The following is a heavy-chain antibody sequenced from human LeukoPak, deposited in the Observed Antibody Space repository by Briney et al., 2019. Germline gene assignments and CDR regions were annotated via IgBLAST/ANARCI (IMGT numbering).Heavy chain of an antibody. Sequence: ASVTVSCKASGYTFSDYYMHWVRQATGQGLEWMGWMNPNSGNTGYAQKFQGRVTMTRNTSISTAYMELSSLRSEDTAVYYCARVLLWFGELSTGFDPWGQGTLVTVSS. J-gene: IGHJ5*02. CDR2: MNPNSGNT. V-gene: IGHV1-8*02. CDR3: ARVLLWFGELSTGFDP. D-gene: IGHD3-10*01. CDR1: GYTFSDYY.